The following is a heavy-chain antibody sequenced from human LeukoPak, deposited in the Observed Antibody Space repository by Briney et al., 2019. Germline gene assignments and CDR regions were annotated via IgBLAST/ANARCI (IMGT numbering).Heavy chain of an antibody. J-gene: IGHJ4*02. Sequence: PGGSLRLSCAASGFTFSSFAMSGVRQAPGKGLEGGSTISGSGGSTSYADSVKGRFTISRDNSKNTLYLQMNSLRAEDTALYYCAKNSRSSGYYLDYWGQGTLVTVSS. V-gene: IGHV3-23*01. CDR3: AKNSRSSGYYLDY. CDR2: ISGSGGST. D-gene: IGHD3-22*01. CDR1: GFTFSSFA.